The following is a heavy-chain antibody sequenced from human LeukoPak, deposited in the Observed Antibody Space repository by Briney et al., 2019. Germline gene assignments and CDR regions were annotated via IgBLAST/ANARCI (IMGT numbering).Heavy chain of an antibody. CDR2: IYPGDSDT. V-gene: IGHV5-51*01. Sequence: GESLKISCKGSGYSFTSYWLGWVRQMPGKGLEWMGIIYPGDSDTRYSPSFQGQVTISADKSISTAYLQWSSLKASDTAMYYCARGEYYYDSSGYSFFDYWGQGTLVTVSS. D-gene: IGHD3-22*01. CDR1: GYSFTSYW. J-gene: IGHJ4*02. CDR3: ARGEYYYDSSGYSFFDY.